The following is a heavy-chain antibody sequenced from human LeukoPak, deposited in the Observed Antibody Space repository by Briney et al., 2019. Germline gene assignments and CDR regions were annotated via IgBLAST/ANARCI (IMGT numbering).Heavy chain of an antibody. CDR1: GGSISSYY. J-gene: IGHJ5*02. V-gene: IGHV4-59*08. CDR3: ARACSRTSCHQIGVNWFDP. CDR2: IYYSGST. D-gene: IGHD2-2*01. Sequence: SETLSLTCTVSGGSISSYYWSWIRQPPGKGLEWIGYIYYSGSTNYNPSLKSRVTISVDTSKNQFSLKLSSVTAADTAVYYCARACSRTSCHQIGVNWFDPWGQGTLVTVSS.